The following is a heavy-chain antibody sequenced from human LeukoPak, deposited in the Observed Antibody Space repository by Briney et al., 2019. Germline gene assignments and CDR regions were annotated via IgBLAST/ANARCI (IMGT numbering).Heavy chain of an antibody. CDR2: IYYSGST. Sequence: SQTLSLTCTVSGGSISSGGYYWSWIRQHPGKGLEWIGYIYYSGSTYYNPSLKSRVTISVDTSKNQFSLKLSSVTAADTAVYYCARTVNIFYDSSGYFDYWGQGTLVTVSS. J-gene: IGHJ4*02. V-gene: IGHV4-31*03. CDR3: ARTVNIFYDSSGYFDY. D-gene: IGHD3-22*01. CDR1: GGSISSGGYY.